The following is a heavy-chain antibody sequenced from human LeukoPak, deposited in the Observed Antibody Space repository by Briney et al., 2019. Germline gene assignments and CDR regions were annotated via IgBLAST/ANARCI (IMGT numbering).Heavy chain of an antibody. CDR1: GFNFNNYA. D-gene: IGHD3-22*01. V-gene: IGHV3-23*01. Sequence: GGSLRLSCTPSGFNFNNYAINWVRQAPGKGLDWVSTISGSGGSTYYADSVKGRFTISRDNSKNTLYLQMNNLRAEDTALYYCVRGSRYYYDSSDYFGYWGQGTLVTVSS. CDR3: VRGSRYYYDSSDYFGY. CDR2: ISGSGGST. J-gene: IGHJ4*02.